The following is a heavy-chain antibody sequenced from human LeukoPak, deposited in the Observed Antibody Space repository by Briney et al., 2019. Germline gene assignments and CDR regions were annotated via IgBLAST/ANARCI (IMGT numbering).Heavy chain of an antibody. Sequence: GGSLRLSCAASGFTFSSYAMHWVRQAPGKGLEWVAVISYDGSNKYYADSVKGRFTISRDNSKNTLYLQMNSLRAEDTAVYYCARDRFNTRIAVASLDYWGQGTLVTVSS. V-gene: IGHV3-30*04. CDR2: ISYDGSNK. CDR1: GFTFSSYA. CDR3: ARDRFNTRIAVASLDY. D-gene: IGHD6-19*01. J-gene: IGHJ4*02.